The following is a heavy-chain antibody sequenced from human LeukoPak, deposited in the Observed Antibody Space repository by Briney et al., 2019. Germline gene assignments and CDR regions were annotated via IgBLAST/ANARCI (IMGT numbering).Heavy chain of an antibody. J-gene: IGHJ4*02. V-gene: IGHV3-23*01. D-gene: IGHD6-13*01. CDR1: GFTFSSYA. CDR2: ITSSGASS. CDR3: ARDEDLYSTTWYIFDY. Sequence: GGSLRLSCAASGFTFSSYAMSWVRQAPGKGLEWVSGITSSGASSYYADSVRGRFTISRDNSKNTLYLQLNSLRADDTAVYFCARDEDLYSTTWYIFDYWGQGTLVTVSS.